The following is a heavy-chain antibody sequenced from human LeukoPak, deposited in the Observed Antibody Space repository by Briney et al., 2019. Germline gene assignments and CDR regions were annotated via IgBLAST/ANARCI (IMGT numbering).Heavy chain of an antibody. CDR1: GYSISSGYY. J-gene: IGHJ5*02. CDR2: IYHSGST. Sequence: SETLSLTCTVSGYSISSGYYWGWIRQPPGKGLKWIGSIYHSGSTYYNPSLKSRVTISVDTSKNQFSLKLSSVTAADTAVYYCARWSSSSLTNWFDPWGQGTLVTVSS. D-gene: IGHD6-6*01. CDR3: ARWSSSSLTNWFDP. V-gene: IGHV4-38-2*02.